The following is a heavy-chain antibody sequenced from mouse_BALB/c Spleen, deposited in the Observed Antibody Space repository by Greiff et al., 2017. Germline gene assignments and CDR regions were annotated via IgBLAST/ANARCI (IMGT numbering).Heavy chain of an antibody. Sequence: EVMLVESGGGLVQPGGSRKLSCAASGFTFSSFGMHWVRQAPEKGLEWVAYISSGSSTIYYADTVKGRFTISRDNPKNTLFLQMTSLRSEDTAMYYCARTYYGSSTGYYAMDYWGQGTSVTVSS. CDR1: GFTFSSFG. CDR3: ARTYYGSSTGYYAMDY. V-gene: IGHV5-17*02. CDR2: ISSGSSTI. J-gene: IGHJ4*01. D-gene: IGHD1-1*01.